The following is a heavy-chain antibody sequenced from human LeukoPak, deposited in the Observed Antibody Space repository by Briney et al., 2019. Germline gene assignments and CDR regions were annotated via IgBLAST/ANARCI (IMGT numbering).Heavy chain of an antibody. J-gene: IGHJ4*02. Sequence: SETLSLTCTVSGGSMNNYYWSWIRQPAGKGLEWIGQIYTSGTTNYNPSLRSRVTMSVDTSKNQFSLKLSSVTAADTAVYYCARLSWGSGWYVSWGQGTLVTVSS. V-gene: IGHV4-4*07. CDR1: GGSMNNYY. CDR2: IYTSGTT. D-gene: IGHD6-19*01. CDR3: ARLSWGSGWYVS.